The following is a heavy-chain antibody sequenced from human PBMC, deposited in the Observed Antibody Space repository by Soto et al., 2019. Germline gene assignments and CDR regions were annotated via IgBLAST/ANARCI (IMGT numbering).Heavy chain of an antibody. D-gene: IGHD5-18*01. CDR2: IKSKTDGGTV. CDR1: GVTLSNVW. CDR3: SHGYYQYFES. V-gene: IGHV3-15*07. J-gene: IGHJ4*02. Sequence: GGSLRLSCAVXGVTLSNVWMNWVRQAPGKGPEWVGRIKSKTDGGTVEYAAPVKDRFTISRDDSENTLYLQMNSLKTEDTAVYYCSHGYYQYFESWGQGTPVTVSS.